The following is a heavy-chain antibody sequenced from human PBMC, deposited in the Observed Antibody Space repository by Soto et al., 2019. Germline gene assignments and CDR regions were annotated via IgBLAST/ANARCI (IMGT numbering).Heavy chain of an antibody. V-gene: IGHV4-38-2*01. CDR2: IYHGGTT. J-gene: IGHJ4*01. CDR3: ARVHVMVVAGSTFDY. D-gene: IGHD6-19*01. CDR1: GYSISSGSY. Sequence: PSETLSLTXXVXGYSISSGSYWAWIRQPPGKGPEWIASIYHGGTTFYNPSLKSRITISVDTSNNQFSLKLTSVTAADTAVYYCARVHVMVVAGSTFDYWGHGTLVTVSS.